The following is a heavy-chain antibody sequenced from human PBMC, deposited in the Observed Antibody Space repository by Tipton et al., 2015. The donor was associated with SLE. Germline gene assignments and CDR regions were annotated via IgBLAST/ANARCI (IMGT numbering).Heavy chain of an antibody. J-gene: IGHJ6*02. CDR2: VYHSGSA. V-gene: IGHV4-30-2*01. CDR3: ARGMLTWRGAIIGVDV. Sequence: TLSLTCAVSGGSIGSGGYSWNWIRQPPGKGLEWIGYVYHSGSAYYNPSLKSRVTISVDRSRNQFSLKLSSVTAADTAVYYCARGMLTWRGAIIGVDVWGQGTTVNVSS. D-gene: IGHD2-8*01. CDR1: GGSIGSGGYS.